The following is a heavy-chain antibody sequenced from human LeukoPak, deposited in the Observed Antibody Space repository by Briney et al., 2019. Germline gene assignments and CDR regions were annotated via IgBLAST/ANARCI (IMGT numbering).Heavy chain of an antibody. CDR2: IKQDGGQI. CDR3: ARLGARQMLEY. V-gene: IGHV3-7*01. CDR1: EFTFSSYW. J-gene: IGHJ4*02. D-gene: IGHD4-17*01. Sequence: GGSLRLSCAASEFTFSSYWMSWVRRAPGKGLEWVANIKQDGGQIYYLDSVKGRFTVSRDNAKNSLYLQMNSLRAEDTAVYYCARLGARQMLEYWGQGTLVTVSS.